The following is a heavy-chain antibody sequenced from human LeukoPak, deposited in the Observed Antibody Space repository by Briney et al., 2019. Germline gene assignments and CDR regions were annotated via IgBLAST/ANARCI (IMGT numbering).Heavy chain of an antibody. V-gene: IGHV1-69*04. CDR1: GGTFSSYA. CDR3: AKDRDIAAAIYYFDY. D-gene: IGHD6-13*01. J-gene: IGHJ4*02. Sequence: GASVKVSCKASGGTFSSYAISWVRQAPGQGLEWMGRIIPILGIANYAQKFQGRVTITADKSTSTAYMELSSLRSEDTAMYYCAKDRDIAAAIYYFDYWGQGTLVTVSS. CDR2: IIPILGIA.